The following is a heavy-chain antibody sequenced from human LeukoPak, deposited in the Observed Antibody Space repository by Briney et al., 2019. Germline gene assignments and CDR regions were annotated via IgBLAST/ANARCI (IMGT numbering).Heavy chain of an antibody. D-gene: IGHD6-13*01. CDR3: ARRSKNNCFAP. V-gene: IGHV4-39*01. CDR2: IYYSGST. CDR1: GGSISSSSYY. Sequence: PSETLSLTCTVSGGSISSSSYYWGWIRQPPGKGLEWIGSIYYSGSTYYNPSLKSRVTISVDTSKNQFSLKLSSVTAADTAVYYCARRSKNNCFAPWGQETLVTVSS. J-gene: IGHJ5*02.